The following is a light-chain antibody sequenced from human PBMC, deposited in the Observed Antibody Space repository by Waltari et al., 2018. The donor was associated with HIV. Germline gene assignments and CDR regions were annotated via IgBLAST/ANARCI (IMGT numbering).Light chain of an antibody. CDR1: QDITNL. CDR2: GAS. V-gene: IGKV1-16*02. J-gene: IGKJ4*01. Sequence: DVQMTQSPSSLSASIGDRVIISCRASQDITNLLAWFQQRPRKAPKSLIYGASTLQTGVPSSKFSGAGSGTDFTLTITDLQPEDVATYYCQQYTSFPLTFGGGTTVEI. CDR3: QQYTSFPLT.